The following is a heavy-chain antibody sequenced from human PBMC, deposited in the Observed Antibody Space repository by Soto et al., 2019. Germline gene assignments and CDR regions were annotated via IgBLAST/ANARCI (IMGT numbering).Heavy chain of an antibody. CDR1: GFAVSSYS. CDR3: TRGRSMIATDDFEY. CDR2: MSFDGNSK. Sequence: LRLSCAASGFAVSSYSMHWVRQAPGKGLEWVAAMSFDGNSKYFADSVKGRFKISRDTSKNTWSLEMESLGVEDSALYHCTRGRSMIATDDFEYWGQGTQVTVSS. J-gene: IGHJ4*02. D-gene: IGHD2-21*01. V-gene: IGHV3-30-3*01.